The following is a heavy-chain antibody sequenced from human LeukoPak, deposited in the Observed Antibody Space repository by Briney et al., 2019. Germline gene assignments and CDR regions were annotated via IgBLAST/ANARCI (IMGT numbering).Heavy chain of an antibody. J-gene: IGHJ4*02. CDR3: ARDGETAFDY. CDR2: ISSSSSTI. D-gene: IGHD5-24*01. Sequence: GGSLRLSCAASGFTFSSYSMNWVRQAPGKGLEWVSYISSSSSTIYYADSVKGRFTISRDNAKNSLYQQMNSLRDEDTAVYYCARDGETAFDYWGQGTLVTVSS. CDR1: GFTFSSYS. V-gene: IGHV3-48*02.